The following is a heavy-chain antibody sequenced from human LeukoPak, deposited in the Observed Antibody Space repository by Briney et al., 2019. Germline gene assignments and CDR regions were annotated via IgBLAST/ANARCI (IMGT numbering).Heavy chain of an antibody. D-gene: IGHD6-19*01. CDR3: ALRRYSSSPSAFDI. CDR2: ISSSSSYI. CDR1: GFTFSSYS. J-gene: IGHJ3*02. V-gene: IGHV3-21*04. Sequence: GGSLRLSCAASGFTFSSYSMNWVRQAPGKGLEWVSSISSSSSYIYYAGSVKGRFTISRDNSKKTLYLQMNSLRAEDTAVYYCALRRYSSSPSAFDIWGQGTMVTVSS.